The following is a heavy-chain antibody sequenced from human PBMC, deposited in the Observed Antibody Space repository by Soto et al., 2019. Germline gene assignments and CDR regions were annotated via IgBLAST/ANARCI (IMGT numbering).Heavy chain of an antibody. CDR3: AREPATAKPEGVDF. D-gene: IGHD1-1*01. Sequence: QVQLVQSGAEVRKPGASVKVSCKASGYTFSDYYIHWVRQAPGQGLEWMGWINPNSGGTKYAPKFQGGVTMTRETSITTAYRELSRLRSVDTAVYYCAREPATAKPEGVDFWGQGNLVTVSS. V-gene: IGHV1-2*02. CDR2: INPNSGGT. J-gene: IGHJ4*02. CDR1: GYTFSDYY.